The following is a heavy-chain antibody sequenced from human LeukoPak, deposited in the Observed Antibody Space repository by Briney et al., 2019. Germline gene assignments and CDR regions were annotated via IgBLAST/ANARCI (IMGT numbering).Heavy chain of an antibody. V-gene: IGHV4-59*01. CDR1: GGSISSYY. Sequence: IPSETLSLTCTVSGGSISSYYWSWIRQPPGKGLEWIGYIYYSGSTNYNPSLKSRVTISVDTSKNQFSLKLSSVTAADTAVYYCARVRCSGGSCYFDYWGQGTLVTVSS. CDR3: ARVRCSGGSCYFDY. J-gene: IGHJ4*02. CDR2: IYYSGST. D-gene: IGHD2-15*01.